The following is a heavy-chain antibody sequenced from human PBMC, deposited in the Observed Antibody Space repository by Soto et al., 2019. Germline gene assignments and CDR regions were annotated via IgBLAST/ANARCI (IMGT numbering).Heavy chain of an antibody. CDR1: GGSISSYY. J-gene: IGHJ4*02. CDR2: IYYSGST. CDR3: ARGRRSGSYYSRFNY. Sequence: PSETLSLTCTVSGGSISSYYWSWIRQPPGKGLEWIGYIYYSGSTNYNPSLKSRVTISVDTSKNQFSLKLSSVTAADTAVYYCARGRRSGSYYSRFNYWGQGTLVTVS. D-gene: IGHD1-26*01. V-gene: IGHV4-59*01.